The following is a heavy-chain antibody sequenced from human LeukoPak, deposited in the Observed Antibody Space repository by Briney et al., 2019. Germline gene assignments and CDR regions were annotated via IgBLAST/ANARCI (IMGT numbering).Heavy chain of an antibody. V-gene: IGHV3-74*01. CDR1: VFTFDSSW. CDR3: ARGGSPFY. J-gene: IGHJ4*02. Sequence: GGSLRLSCAASVFTFDSSWMHWVRQDPVKGRVWVARVSGDGTTTTYADSVKGRFTISRDNAKNTLYLQMNIVRAEDTAVYYCARGGSPFYWGQGSRVTVSS. CDR2: VSGDGTTT. D-gene: IGHD3-10*01.